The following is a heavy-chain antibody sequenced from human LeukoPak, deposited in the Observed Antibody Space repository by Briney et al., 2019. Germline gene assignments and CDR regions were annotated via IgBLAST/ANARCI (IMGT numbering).Heavy chain of an antibody. CDR3: ARGTYYYGSGSYYLHY. V-gene: IGHV1-3*01. CDR1: GYTFTSYA. CDR2: INAGNGNT. D-gene: IGHD3-10*01. Sequence: ASVKVSCKASGYTFTSYAMHWVRQAPGQRLEWMGWINAGNGNTKYSQKFQGRVTITRDTSASTAYMELSSLRSEDTAVYYCARGTYYYGSGSYYLHYWGQGTLVTVSS. J-gene: IGHJ4*02.